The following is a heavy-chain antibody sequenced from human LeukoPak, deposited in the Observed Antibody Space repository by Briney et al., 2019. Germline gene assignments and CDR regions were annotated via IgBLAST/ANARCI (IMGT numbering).Heavy chain of an antibody. V-gene: IGHV4-59*01. J-gene: IGHJ4*02. CDR1: GGSISSYY. D-gene: IGHD3-10*01. Sequence: SETLSLTCTVSGGSISSYYWSWIRQPTGKGLEWIGYIYYSGSTNYNPSLKSRVTISVDTSKDQFSLKLSSVTAADTAVYYCAGVPGETLSPYFDYWGQGTLVTVSS. CDR3: AGVPGETLSPYFDY. CDR2: IYYSGST.